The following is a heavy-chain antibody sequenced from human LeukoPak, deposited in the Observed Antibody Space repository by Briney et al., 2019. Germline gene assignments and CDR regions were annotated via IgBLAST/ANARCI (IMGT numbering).Heavy chain of an antibody. CDR1: GGSISSYY. J-gene: IGHJ4*02. V-gene: IGHV4-4*07. CDR3: ARLFLRLGELSPIGY. CDR2: ICTSGST. Sequence: SETLSLTXTVSGGSISSYYWSWIRQPAGKGLEWIGRICTSGSTNYNPSLKSRVTISVDTSKNQFSLKLSSVTAADTAVYYCARLFLRLGELSPIGYWGQGTLVTVSS. D-gene: IGHD3-16*02.